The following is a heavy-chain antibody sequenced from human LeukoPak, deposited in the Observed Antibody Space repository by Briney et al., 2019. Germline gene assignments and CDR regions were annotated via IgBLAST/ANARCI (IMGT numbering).Heavy chain of an antibody. D-gene: IGHD3-9*01. J-gene: IGHJ4*02. Sequence: GGSLRLSCAASGFTFSSYGMDWVRQAPGKGLEWVSSISSGSGYIYHADAVKGRFTISRDNAKNSVYLQMNNLRAEDTAVYYCGRTDNYDIQDCWGQGTVVTVSS. CDR3: GRTDNYDIQDC. V-gene: IGHV3-21*01. CDR1: GFTFSSYG. CDR2: ISSGSGYI.